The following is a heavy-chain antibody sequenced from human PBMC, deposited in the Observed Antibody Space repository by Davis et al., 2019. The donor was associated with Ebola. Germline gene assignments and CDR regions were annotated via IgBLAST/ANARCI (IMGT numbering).Heavy chain of an antibody. J-gene: IGHJ6*02. CDR3: ARAPFVAAAGTGGLYYYYGMDV. CDR2: ISAYNGNT. D-gene: IGHD6-13*01. Sequence: AASVKVSCKASGYTFTSYDINWVRQAPGQGLEWMGWISAYNGNTNYAQKLQGRVTMTTDTSTSTAYLELRSLRSDDTAVYYCARAPFVAAAGTGGLYYYYGMDVWGQGTTVTVSS. CDR1: GYTFTSYD. V-gene: IGHV1-18*01.